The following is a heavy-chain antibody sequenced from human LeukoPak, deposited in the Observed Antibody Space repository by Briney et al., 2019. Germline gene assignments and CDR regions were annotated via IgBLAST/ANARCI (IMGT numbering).Heavy chain of an antibody. CDR3: ARRLTQYDCFDP. CDR1: GDIISSKNAA. CDR2: TYYRSTWYN. V-gene: IGHV6-1*01. D-gene: IGHD2-2*01. J-gene: IGHJ5*02. Sequence: SQTLSLTCAISGDIISSKNAAWNWIRQSPSRGLEWLGRTYYRSTWYNDYAVSVRGRITVNPDTSKNQFSLHLNSVTPEDTAVYYCARRLTQYDCFDPWGQGILVTVSS.